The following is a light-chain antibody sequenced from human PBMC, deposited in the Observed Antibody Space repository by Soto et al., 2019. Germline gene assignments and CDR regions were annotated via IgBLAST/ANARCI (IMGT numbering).Light chain of an antibody. J-gene: IGKJ2*01. CDR3: QQYNSYSYT. CDR2: KAS. V-gene: IGKV1-5*03. CDR1: QSISTW. Sequence: DIQMTQSPSTLSASVGDRVTITCRASQSISTWLAWYQQKPGKAPKLLICKASSLESGVPSRFSGSGSGTEFTLTISILLPDDFATYYCQQYNSYSYTFGQGTKLEIK.